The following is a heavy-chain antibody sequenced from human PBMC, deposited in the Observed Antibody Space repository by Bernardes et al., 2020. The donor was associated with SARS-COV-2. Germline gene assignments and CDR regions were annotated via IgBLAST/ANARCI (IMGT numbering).Heavy chain of an antibody. D-gene: IGHD3-16*01. Sequence: GGSLRLSCAGSGFTFANYAMTWFRRAPGRGLEWVGFIRITPYGGTTNYAASVKGRFTISRDDSKSILYLLMNSLRTEDTAMYYCARKGAYDYDDYWGQGTLLTVSS. CDR3: ARKGAYDYDDY. V-gene: IGHV3-49*03. CDR1: GFTFANYA. J-gene: IGHJ4*02. CDR2: IRITPYGGTT.